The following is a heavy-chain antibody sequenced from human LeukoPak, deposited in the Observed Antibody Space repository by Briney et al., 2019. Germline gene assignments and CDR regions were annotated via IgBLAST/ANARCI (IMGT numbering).Heavy chain of an antibody. CDR2: INPSGGST. CDR1: GYTFTSYY. D-gene: IGHD1-7*01. V-gene: IGHV1-46*01. CDR3: ASTSPPTGTTEVRDY. Sequence: ASVKVSCKASGYTFTSYYMHWVRQAPGQGLEWMGIINPSGGSTSYAQKFQGRVTMTRDTSTSTVYMELSSLRSEDTAVYYCASTSPPTGTTEVRDYWGQGTLVTVSS. J-gene: IGHJ4*02.